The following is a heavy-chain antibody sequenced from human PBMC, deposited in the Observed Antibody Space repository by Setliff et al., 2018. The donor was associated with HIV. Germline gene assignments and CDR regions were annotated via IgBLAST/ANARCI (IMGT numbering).Heavy chain of an antibody. CDR1: GYTFTGYY. D-gene: IGHD3-10*01. CDR2: INTYSGNT. J-gene: IGHJ3*02. CDR3: LGESSAAFDI. Sequence: GASVKVSCKAFGYTFTGYYMHWVRQAPGQGLEWMGWINTYSGNTRYSQNFQGRVTFTRDTSANTAYMDLSSLRSEDTAVYYCLGESSAAFDIWGQGTMVTVSS. V-gene: IGHV1-3*04.